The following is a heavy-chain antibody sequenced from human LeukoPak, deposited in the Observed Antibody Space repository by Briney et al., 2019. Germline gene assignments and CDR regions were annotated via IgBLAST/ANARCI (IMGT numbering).Heavy chain of an antibody. D-gene: IGHD4-11*01. Sequence: GGSLRLSCVASGFTFSSYALSWVRQAPGKGLEWVSAISSSGGNTYYADSVKDRFTISRDNSKNTLCLQLNSLRAEDTAVYYCAIGSYGNYDYWGQGTLVTVSS. CDR3: AIGSYGNYDY. CDR1: GFTFSSYA. CDR2: ISSSGGNT. J-gene: IGHJ4*02. V-gene: IGHV3-23*01.